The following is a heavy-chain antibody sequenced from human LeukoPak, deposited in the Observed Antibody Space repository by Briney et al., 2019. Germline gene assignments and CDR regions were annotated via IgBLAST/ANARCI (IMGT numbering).Heavy chain of an antibody. Sequence: GGSLRLSCAASGFTFSDYAMHWVRQAPGKGLEWVTLISYNGVNKYYADSVKGRFTISRDNSKNTLYLQMDSLRAEDTAVYYCARAKDGTNILDYWGQGTLVTVSS. CDR3: ARAKDGTNILDY. CDR1: GFTFSDYA. CDR2: ISYNGVNK. J-gene: IGHJ4*02. V-gene: IGHV3-30-3*01. D-gene: IGHD5-24*01.